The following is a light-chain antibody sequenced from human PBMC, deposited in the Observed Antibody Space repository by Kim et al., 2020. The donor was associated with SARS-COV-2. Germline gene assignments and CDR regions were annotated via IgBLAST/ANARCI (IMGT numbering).Light chain of an antibody. V-gene: IGLV2-14*03. CDR1: SSDVGGYNY. CDR2: DVS. J-gene: IGLJ3*02. Sequence: GQSITISCTGTSSDVGGYNYVSWYQQHPGIAPKLMIYDVSNRPSGVSNRFSGSKSGNTASLTISGLQAEDEADYYCSSYTSSSTRVFGGGTKLTVL. CDR3: SSYTSSSTRV.